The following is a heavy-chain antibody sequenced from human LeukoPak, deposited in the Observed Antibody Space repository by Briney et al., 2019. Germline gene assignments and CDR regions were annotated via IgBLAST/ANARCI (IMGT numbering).Heavy chain of an antibody. V-gene: IGHV3-7*01. D-gene: IGHD3-10*01. CDR2: IKQDGSEK. Sequence: GGSLRLSCAASGFTFSSYWMSWVRQAPGKGPEWVANIKQDGSEKYYVDSVKGRFTISRDNAKNSLYLQMNSLRAEDTAVYYCARIRILLWFGELPDIWGQGTMVTVSS. CDR3: ARIRILLWFGELPDI. J-gene: IGHJ3*02. CDR1: GFTFSSYW.